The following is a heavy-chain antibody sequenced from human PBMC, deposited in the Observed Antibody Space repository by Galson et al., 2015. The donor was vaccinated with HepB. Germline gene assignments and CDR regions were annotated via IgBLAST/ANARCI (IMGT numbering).Heavy chain of an antibody. Sequence: SLRLSCAAPGFTFSSYGMHWVRQAPGKGLEWVAVIWYDGSNKYYADSVKGRFTISRDNSKNTLYLQMNSLRAEDTAVYYCARDGYCSGGSCYQLGYYYGMDVWGQGTTVTVSS. CDR2: IWYDGSNK. J-gene: IGHJ6*02. CDR1: GFTFSSYG. CDR3: ARDGYCSGGSCYQLGYYYGMDV. V-gene: IGHV3-33*01. D-gene: IGHD2-15*01.